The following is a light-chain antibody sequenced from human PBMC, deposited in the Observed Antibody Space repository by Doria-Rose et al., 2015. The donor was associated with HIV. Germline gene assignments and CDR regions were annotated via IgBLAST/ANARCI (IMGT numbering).Light chain of an antibody. CDR1: SSNIGAGFD. Sequence: QPVLTQPPSVSGAPGQRVAISCTGSSSNIGAGFDVNWYQQFPGTASKLLIHGNTNRPSGVPERISGFKSGTAASLAISGLRAEDEADYYCQSYDSRLSVYVFGTGTKVTVL. CDR3: QSYDSRLSVYV. J-gene: IGLJ1*01. V-gene: IGLV1-40*01. CDR2: GNT.